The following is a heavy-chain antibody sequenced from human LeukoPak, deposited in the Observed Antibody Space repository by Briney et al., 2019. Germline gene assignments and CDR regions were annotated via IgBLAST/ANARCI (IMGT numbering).Heavy chain of an antibody. CDR1: GGSISSYY. V-gene: IGHV4-4*09. CDR2: IYTSGNT. D-gene: IGHD6-13*01. J-gene: IGHJ4*02. Sequence: SQTLSLTWTVSGGSISSYYRSWIRQPPGKGLEWIGYIYTSGNTNYNPSLKSRVTISVDTSKDQFSLKLSSVTAADTAVYYCARHGVDSSWYSPTFDYWGQGTLVTVSS. CDR3: ARHGVDSSWYSPTFDY.